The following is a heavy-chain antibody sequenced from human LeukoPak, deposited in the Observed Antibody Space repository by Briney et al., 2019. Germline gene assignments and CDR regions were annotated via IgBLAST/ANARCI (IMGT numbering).Heavy chain of an antibody. CDR3: ARVSYVVWWFDP. CDR1: GGSISSGGFY. D-gene: IGHD3-16*01. Sequence: SQTLSLTCTVSGGSISSGGFYWSWIRQHPGKGLEWIGTMYYSGSTYYNPPLKSRVTILVDTSKNQFSLKLSSVTAADTAVYYCARVSYVVWWFDPWGQGTLVTVSS. J-gene: IGHJ5*02. CDR2: MYYSGST. V-gene: IGHV4-31*03.